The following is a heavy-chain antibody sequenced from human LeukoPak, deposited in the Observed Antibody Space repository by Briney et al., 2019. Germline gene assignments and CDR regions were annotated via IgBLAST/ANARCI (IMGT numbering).Heavy chain of an antibody. Sequence: SETLPLTCTVSGGSISSYYWSWIRQPPGKGLEWIGYIYYSGSTNYNPSLKSRVTISVDTSKNQFSLKLSSVTAADTAVYYCARHRYSSGWRFDYWGQGTLVTVSS. V-gene: IGHV4-59*08. J-gene: IGHJ4*02. D-gene: IGHD6-19*01. CDR3: ARHRYSSGWRFDY. CDR1: GGSISSYY. CDR2: IYYSGST.